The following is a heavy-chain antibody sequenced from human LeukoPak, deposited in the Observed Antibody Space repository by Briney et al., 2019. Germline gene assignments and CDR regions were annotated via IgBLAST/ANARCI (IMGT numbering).Heavy chain of an antibody. V-gene: IGHV3-23*01. D-gene: IGHD3-22*01. CDR3: AIMHRYYDGSGYWVQ. CDR1: GFTFSSYA. J-gene: IGHJ4*02. Sequence: PGGSLRLSCAASGFTFSSYAMSWVRQAPGKGLEWVSGISTSGGSTSYADSVKGRFTISRDNPRNTLYMQMNNLRDEDTAVYYCAIMHRYYDGSGYWVQWGQGTLVTVSS. CDR2: ISTSGGST.